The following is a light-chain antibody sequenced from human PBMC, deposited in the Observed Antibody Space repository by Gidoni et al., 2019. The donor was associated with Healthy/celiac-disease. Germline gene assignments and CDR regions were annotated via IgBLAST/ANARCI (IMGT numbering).Light chain of an antibody. V-gene: IGKV3-20*01. CDR2: GAS. J-gene: IGKJ1*01. CDR1: QSVSSSY. Sequence: IVLTQSPGTLSLSPGERATLSCRASQSVSSSYLAWYQQKPGQAPRLLIYGASSRATGIPDRFSGSGSGTDFTLTISSLEPEDFAVYYCQQYGSSPWTFGQXTKVEIK. CDR3: QQYGSSPWT.